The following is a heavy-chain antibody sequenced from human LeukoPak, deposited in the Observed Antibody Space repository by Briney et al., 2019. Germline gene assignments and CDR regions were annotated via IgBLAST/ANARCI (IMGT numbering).Heavy chain of an antibody. CDR2: IYYSGSS. D-gene: IGHD5-18*01. Sequence: PSETLSLTCTVSGGSINNGGYYWSWIRQHPGKGLEWIGYIYYSGSSYYNPSLRSRVTISVDTSKNHFSLKLSSVTAADTAVYYCARVDGPGYSYGSYDYWGQGTLVTVSS. V-gene: IGHV4-31*03. J-gene: IGHJ4*02. CDR3: ARVDGPGYSYGSYDY. CDR1: GGSINNGGYY.